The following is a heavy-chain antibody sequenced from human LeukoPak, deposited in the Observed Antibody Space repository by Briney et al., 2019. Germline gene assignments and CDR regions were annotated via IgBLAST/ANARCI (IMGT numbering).Heavy chain of an antibody. Sequence: PSETLSLTCTVSDGSISSYYWSWIRQPPGKGLEWIGYIYYSGNTNSNPSLKSRVTISVDTSKNQFSLKLSSVTAADTAVYYCAIFTEYYFDYGGQGTLVTVSS. CDR2: IYYSGNT. J-gene: IGHJ4*02. D-gene: IGHD2-8*02. CDR3: AIFTEYYFDY. CDR1: DGSISSYY. V-gene: IGHV4-59*01.